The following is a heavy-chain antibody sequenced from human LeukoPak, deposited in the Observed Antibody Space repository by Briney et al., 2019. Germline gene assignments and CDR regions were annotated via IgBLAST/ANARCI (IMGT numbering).Heavy chain of an antibody. CDR2: IYPGDSDT. CDR1: GYRFTSYW. D-gene: IGHD1-1*01. Sequence: GESLKISCKGSGYRFTSYWIGWVRQMPGKGLECMGIIYPGDSDTRYSPSFQGQVTISADKSISTAYLQWSSLKAADTAMYYRTRHGTGPFFAYWGRGTLVTVSS. J-gene: IGHJ4*02. CDR3: TRHGTGPFFAY. V-gene: IGHV5-51*01.